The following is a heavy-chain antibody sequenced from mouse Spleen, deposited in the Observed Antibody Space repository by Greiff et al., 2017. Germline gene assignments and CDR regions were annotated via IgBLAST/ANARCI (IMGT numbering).Heavy chain of an antibody. Sequence: QVQLQQPGAELVMPGASVKLSCKASGYTFTSYWMHWVKQRPGQGLEWIGKIDPSDSYTNYNQKFKGKATLTVDKSSSTAYMHLSSLTSEDSAVYYCARRDFDYWGQGTTLTVSS. CDR2: IDPSDSYT. CDR1: GYTFTSYW. J-gene: IGHJ2*01. CDR3: ARRDFDY. V-gene: IGHV1-69*01.